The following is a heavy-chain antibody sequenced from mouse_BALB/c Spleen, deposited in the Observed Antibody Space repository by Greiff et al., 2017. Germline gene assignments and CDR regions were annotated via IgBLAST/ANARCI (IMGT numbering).Heavy chain of an antibody. CDR1: GFNIKDYY. J-gene: IGHJ4*01. CDR3: NARGYKHY. D-gene: IGHD1-2*01. Sequence: EVQLQQSGAELVRSGASVKLSCTASGFNIKDYYMHWVKQRPEQGLEWIGWIDPENGDTEYAPKFQGKATMTADTSSNTAYLQLSSLTSEDTAVYYCNARGYKHYWGQGTSVTVSS. V-gene: IGHV14-4*02. CDR2: IDPENGDT.